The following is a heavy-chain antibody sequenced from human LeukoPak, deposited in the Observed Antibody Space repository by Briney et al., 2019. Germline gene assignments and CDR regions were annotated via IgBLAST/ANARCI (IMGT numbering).Heavy chain of an antibody. D-gene: IGHD3-10*01. J-gene: IGHJ4*02. CDR3: ARARLSIVRGITNFDY. CDR2: INYSGST. V-gene: IGHV4-39*01. CDR1: GGSISSSSYY. Sequence: SETLSLTCTVSGGSISSSSYYWGWIRQPPGKGLEWIGTINYSGSTFYNPSLKSRVTISVDTSKNQFSLMLNSVTAADTALYFCARARLSIVRGITNFDYWGQGTVVTVSS.